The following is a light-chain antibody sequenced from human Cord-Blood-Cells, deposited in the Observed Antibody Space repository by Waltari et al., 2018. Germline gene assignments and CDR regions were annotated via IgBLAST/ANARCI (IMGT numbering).Light chain of an antibody. CDR2: SNN. V-gene: IGLV1-44*01. CDR3: AAWDDSLNGPV. CDR1: SSNIGSNT. Sequence: QSVLTQPPSASGTPGQRVTISCSGSSSNIGSNTVNWYQQLPGPAPKLLIYSNNQRPSGVPARFSGSKSGTSASLAISGLQSEDEADYYCAAWDDSLNGPVFGGGTKLTVL. J-gene: IGLJ3*02.